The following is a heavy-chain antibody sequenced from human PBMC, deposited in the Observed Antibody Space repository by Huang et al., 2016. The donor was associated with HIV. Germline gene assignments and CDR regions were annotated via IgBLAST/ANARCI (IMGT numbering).Heavy chain of an antibody. CDR2: TTASGGST. D-gene: IGHD3-3*01. CDR3: AKHLGGRRGFTFIVLFGAFDM. J-gene: IGHJ3*02. Sequence: EVQLLESGGGLAQPGGSLRLSCTASGFTFGSYGMNWFRQAPGKGLGCVSGTTASGGSTYYAKSVKGRFTISRDNSKNTLYLQMNSLRAEDTALYYCAKHLGGRRGFTFIVLFGAFDMWGQGTMVTVSS. CDR1: GFTFGSYG. V-gene: IGHV3-23*01.